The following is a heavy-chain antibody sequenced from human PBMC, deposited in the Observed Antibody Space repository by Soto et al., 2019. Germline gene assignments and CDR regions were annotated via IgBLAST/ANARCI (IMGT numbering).Heavy chain of an antibody. V-gene: IGHV3-11*06. Sequence: GGSLSLSEVGADGSISGSYMSWVRQAPGKGLEWLSFISMSGSYKTYAASVEGRFTISRDNVKNILYLQMDSLRAEDTAVYYCASRGHCSNGQCHPFASWGQGTQVPVSS. CDR3: ASRGHCSNGQCHPFAS. CDR2: ISMSGSY. CDR1: DGSISGSY. J-gene: IGHJ4*02. D-gene: IGHD2-8*01.